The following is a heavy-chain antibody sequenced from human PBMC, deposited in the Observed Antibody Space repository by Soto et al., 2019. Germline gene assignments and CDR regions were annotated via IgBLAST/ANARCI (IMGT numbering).Heavy chain of an antibody. Sequence: ASVKVSCKSSGYSFTGYYMHWVRQAPGQGLEWMGWINPNSGCTNYAQKFQGRVTMTRDTSISTAYMEPSSLKASDTAMYYCATQEDHNEIYYYYGMDIWDQETTVTVSS. J-gene: IGHJ6*02. CDR3: ATQEDHNEIYYYYGMDI. CDR1: GYSFTGYY. CDR2: INPNSGCT. V-gene: IGHV1-2*02.